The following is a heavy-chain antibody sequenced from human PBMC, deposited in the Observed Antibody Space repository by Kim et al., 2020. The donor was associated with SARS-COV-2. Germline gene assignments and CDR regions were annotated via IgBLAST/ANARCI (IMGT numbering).Heavy chain of an antibody. V-gene: IGHV5-51*01. Sequence: YSPSFQGQVTISADKSISTAYLQWSSLKASDTAMYYCARAYCSGGSCLDYWGQGTLVTVSS. CDR3: ARAYCSGGSCLDY. D-gene: IGHD2-15*01. J-gene: IGHJ4*02.